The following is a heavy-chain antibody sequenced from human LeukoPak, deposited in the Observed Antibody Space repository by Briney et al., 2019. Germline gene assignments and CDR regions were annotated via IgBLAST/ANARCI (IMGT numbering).Heavy chain of an antibody. J-gene: IGHJ4*02. CDR3: ARGEHDY. Sequence: ASVKVSCKASGGTFGSHAISWVRQAPGQGLEWMGWINAGNGNTKYSQKFQGRVTITRDTSASTAYMELSSLRSEDTAVYYCARGEHDYWGQGTLVTVSS. D-gene: IGHD1/OR15-1a*01. CDR1: GGTFGSHA. V-gene: IGHV1-3*01. CDR2: INAGNGNT.